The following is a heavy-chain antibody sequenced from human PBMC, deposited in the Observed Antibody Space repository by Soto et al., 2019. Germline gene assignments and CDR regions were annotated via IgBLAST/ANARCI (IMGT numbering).Heavy chain of an antibody. CDR2: IYSGGST. D-gene: IGHD6-13*01. CDR3: ARSPYSSSWTYFDY. Sequence: PGGSLRLSCAASGFTVGSNYMSWVRQAPGKGLEWVSVIYSGGSTYYADSVKGRFTISRDNSKNTLYLQMNSLRAEDTAVYYCARSPYSSSWTYFDYWGQGTLVTVSS. V-gene: IGHV3-53*01. J-gene: IGHJ4*02. CDR1: GFTVGSNY.